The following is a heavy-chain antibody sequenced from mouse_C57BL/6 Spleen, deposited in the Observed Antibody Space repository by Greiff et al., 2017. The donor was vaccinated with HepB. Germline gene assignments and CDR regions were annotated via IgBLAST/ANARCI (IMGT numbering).Heavy chain of an antibody. Sequence: VQLQQSGPELVKPGASVKISCKASGYSFTGYYMNWVKQSPEKSLEWIGEINPSTGGTTYNQKFKAKATLTVDKSSSTAYMQLKSLTSEDSAVYYCARNDYDGDWYFDVWGTGTTVTVSS. CDR3: ARNDYDGDWYFDV. V-gene: IGHV1-42*01. J-gene: IGHJ1*03. D-gene: IGHD2-4*01. CDR1: GYSFTGYY. CDR2: INPSTGGT.